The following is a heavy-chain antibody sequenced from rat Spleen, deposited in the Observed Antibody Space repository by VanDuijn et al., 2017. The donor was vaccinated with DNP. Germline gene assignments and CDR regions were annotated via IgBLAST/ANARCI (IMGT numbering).Heavy chain of an antibody. V-gene: IGHV3-1*01. CDR1: GSSITSNY. Sequence: EVQLQESGPGLVKPSQPLSLTCSVTGSSITSNYWGWIREFPGNKMQYIGHISYSGTTNYNPSLKSRISITRDTSKNQFFLHLHSVTTEDTATYYCVRWGYWYFDFWGPGTMVTVSS. CDR3: VRWGYWYFDF. J-gene: IGHJ1*01. CDR2: ISYSGTT.